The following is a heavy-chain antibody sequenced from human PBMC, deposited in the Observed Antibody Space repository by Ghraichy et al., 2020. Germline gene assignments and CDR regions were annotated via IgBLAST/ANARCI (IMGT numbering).Heavy chain of an antibody. V-gene: IGHV3-23*01. CDR1: GFTFSTYA. Sequence: GGSLRLSCAASGFTFSTYAMSWVRQAPGKGLEWVSTISDTTDRTYYADSVKGRFTISTDNSKNTLFLQMHSLRAEDTAVYYCAKPVVVAFVDAFDVWGQGTVVTVSS. D-gene: IGHD2-21*01. J-gene: IGHJ3*01. CDR2: ISDTTDRT. CDR3: AKPVVVAFVDAFDV.